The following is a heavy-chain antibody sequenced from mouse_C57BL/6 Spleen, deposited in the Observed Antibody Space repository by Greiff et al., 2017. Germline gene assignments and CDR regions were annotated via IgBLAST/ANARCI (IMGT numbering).Heavy chain of an antibody. CDR3: AMRGIYYCNYPYYAMDY. CDR1: GFNIKNTY. CDR2: IDPANGNT. V-gene: IGHV14-3*01. D-gene: IGHD2-1*01. J-gene: IGHJ4*01. Sequence: VQLQQSVAELVRPGASVKLSCTASGFNIKNTYMHWVKQRPEQGLEWIGRIDPANGNTIYAPKFQGKATITADTSSNTDYLQLSSLTSEDTAIYYCAMRGIYYCNYPYYAMDYWGQGTSVTVSS.